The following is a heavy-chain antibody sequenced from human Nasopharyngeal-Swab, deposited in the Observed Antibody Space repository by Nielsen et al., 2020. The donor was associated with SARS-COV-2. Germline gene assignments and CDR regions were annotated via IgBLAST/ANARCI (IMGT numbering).Heavy chain of an antibody. CDR2: ISPTSDYI. J-gene: IGHJ5*01. Sequence: GESLKISCAASGFTFSSYTMNWVRQAPGKGLEWVSSISPTSDYIYYAESVKGRFTISRDNAKNSLFLQMNSLRAEETAIYYCVRGSYGHYDSWGQGALITVS. CDR3: VRGSYGHYDS. CDR1: GFTFSSYT. D-gene: IGHD4-17*01. V-gene: IGHV3-21*06.